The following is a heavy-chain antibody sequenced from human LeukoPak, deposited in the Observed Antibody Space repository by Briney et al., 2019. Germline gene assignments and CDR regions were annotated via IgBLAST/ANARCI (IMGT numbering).Heavy chain of an antibody. V-gene: IGHV1-2*02. Sequence: ASVKVSCKASGYTFTGYYMHWVRQAPGQGLEWMGWINPNSGGTNYAQKFQGRVTMTRDKSISTAYMELSRLRSDDTAVYYCARIKSRSGLLLNYWGQGTLVTVSS. J-gene: IGHJ4*02. CDR2: INPNSGGT. D-gene: IGHD3-22*01. CDR1: GYTFTGYY. CDR3: ARIKSRSGLLLNY.